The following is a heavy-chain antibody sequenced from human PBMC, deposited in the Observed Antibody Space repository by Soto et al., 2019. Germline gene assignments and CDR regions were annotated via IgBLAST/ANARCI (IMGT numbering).Heavy chain of an antibody. D-gene: IGHD2-8*01. V-gene: IGHV1-69*01. CDR1: GGTFSSYA. J-gene: IGHJ6*02. CDR2: IIPIFGTA. Sequence: QVQLVQSGAEVKKPGSSVKVSCKASGGTFSSYAISWVRQAPGQGLEWMGGIIPIFGTANYAQKFQGRVTITADESTSTAYMGLSSLRSEDTAVYYCARSRACTNGVCYISDYYYYGMDVWGQGTTVTVSS. CDR3: ARSRACTNGVCYISDYYYYGMDV.